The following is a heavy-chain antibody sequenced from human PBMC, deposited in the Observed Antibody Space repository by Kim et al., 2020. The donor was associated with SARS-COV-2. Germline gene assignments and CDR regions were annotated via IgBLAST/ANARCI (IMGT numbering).Heavy chain of an antibody. D-gene: IGHD3-10*01. Sequence: GGSLRLSCAAYRFTFTSYDMNWVRQAPGKGLEWISFITSSSNSIHYADSVKGRFTISRDNAKNSLYLQMDSLRDEDTAVYYCARETVSASLVYFDLWGRGTLATVSS. CDR1: RFTFTSYD. V-gene: IGHV3-48*02. CDR3: ARETVSASLVYFDL. J-gene: IGHJ2*01. CDR2: ITSSSNSI.